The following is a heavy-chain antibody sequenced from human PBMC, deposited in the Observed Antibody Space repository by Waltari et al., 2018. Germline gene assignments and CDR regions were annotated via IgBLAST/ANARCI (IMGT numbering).Heavy chain of an antibody. CDR2: TIPIFGKE. D-gene: IGHD3-10*01. CDR1: GGTFSSYA. CDR3: ARDLKVLLWFGVMDV. V-gene: IGHV1-69*12. J-gene: IGHJ6*02. Sequence: QVQLVQSGAEVKKPGSSVKVSCKASGGTFSSYAISWVRQAPGQGLEWMGGTIPIFGKENYAQKFQGRVRMTADESTSTAYSELSSLRSEDTAVYYCARDLKVLLWFGVMDVWGQGTTVTVSS.